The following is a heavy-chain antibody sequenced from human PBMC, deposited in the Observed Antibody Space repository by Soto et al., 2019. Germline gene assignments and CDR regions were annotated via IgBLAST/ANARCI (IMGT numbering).Heavy chain of an antibody. CDR1: GFTFSSYA. Sequence: EVQLLESGGGLVQPGGSLRLSCAASGFTFSSYAMSWVRQAPGKGLEWVSAISGSGGSTYYADSVTGRFTISRDNSKNKEYLQINSLGPEDTAVYYCAKVGVRGVPSYFSMDVWGQGTTVTVSS. J-gene: IGHJ6*02. CDR3: AKVGVRGVPSYFSMDV. V-gene: IGHV3-23*01. CDR2: ISGSGGST. D-gene: IGHD3-10*01.